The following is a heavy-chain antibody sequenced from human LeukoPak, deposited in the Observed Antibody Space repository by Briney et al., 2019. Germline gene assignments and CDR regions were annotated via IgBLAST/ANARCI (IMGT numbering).Heavy chain of an antibody. CDR3: ARYPAAVAGLC. Sequence: GGSLRLSCAASRFTFSSYWMTWVRQAPGKGLEWVSAISNNGGYTYYADSVQGRFTISRDNSKSTLCLQMNSLRAEDTAVYYCARYPAAVAGLCWGQGTLVTVSS. D-gene: IGHD6-19*01. V-gene: IGHV3-23*01. CDR1: RFTFSSYW. CDR2: ISNNGGYT. J-gene: IGHJ4*02.